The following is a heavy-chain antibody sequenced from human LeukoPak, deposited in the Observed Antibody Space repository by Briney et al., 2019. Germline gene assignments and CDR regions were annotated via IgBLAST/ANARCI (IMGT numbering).Heavy chain of an antibody. CDR3: ARASRRMGSPSGGY. CDR2: ISAYNGNT. J-gene: IGHJ4*02. CDR1: GYTFTSYG. D-gene: IGHD2-15*01. Sequence: RASVKVSCKASGYTFTSYGISWVRQAPGQGLEWMGWISAYNGNTNYAQKLQGRVTMTTDTSTSTAYMELRSLRSDDTAVYYCARASRRMGSPSGGYWGQGTLVTVSS. V-gene: IGHV1-18*01.